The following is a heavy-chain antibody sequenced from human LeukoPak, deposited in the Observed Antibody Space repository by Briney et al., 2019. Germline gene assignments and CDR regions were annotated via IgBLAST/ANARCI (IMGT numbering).Heavy chain of an antibody. V-gene: IGHV3-64D*06. CDR1: GFTFRSYA. J-gene: IGHJ4*02. CDR2: ISNNGGST. D-gene: IGHD6-6*01. CDR3: VKDQSSSSPVYYFDY. Sequence: GGPLRLSCSASGFTFRSYAIHWVRHAPGEGVEYVSAISNNGGSTYYADSVKGRFTVSRDNSKNTLYLQMSSLRAEDTAVYYCVKDQSSSSPVYYFDYWGQGTLVTVSS.